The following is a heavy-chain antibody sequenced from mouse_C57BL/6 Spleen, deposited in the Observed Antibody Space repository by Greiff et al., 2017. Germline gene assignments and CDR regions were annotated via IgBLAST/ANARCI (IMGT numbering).Heavy chain of an antibody. CDR1: GYTFTSYW. J-gene: IGHJ2*01. D-gene: IGHD3-2*02. V-gene: IGHV1-69*01. Sequence: QVQLKQPGAELVMPGASVKLSCKASGYTFTSYWMHWVKQRPGQGLEWIGEIDPSDSYTNYNQQFKGKSTLTVDKSSSTAYMQLSSLTSEDSAVYYCARTGREELRIEGYVDYGGQGTTLTVSS. CDR3: ARTGREELRIEGYVDY. CDR2: IDPSDSYT.